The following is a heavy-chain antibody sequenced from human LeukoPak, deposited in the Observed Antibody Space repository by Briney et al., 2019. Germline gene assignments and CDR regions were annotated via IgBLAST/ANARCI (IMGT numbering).Heavy chain of an antibody. CDR3: AKCYRAYYYGSGTSAPIDP. J-gene: IGHJ5*02. Sequence: GGSLRLXCAASGFTFSSYAMSWVRQAPGKGLEWVSAISGSGGSTYYADSVKGRFTISRDNSKNTLYLQMNSLRAEDTAVYYCAKCYRAYYYGSGTSAPIDPWGQGTLVTVSS. V-gene: IGHV3-23*01. CDR2: ISGSGGST. D-gene: IGHD3-10*01. CDR1: GFTFSSYA.